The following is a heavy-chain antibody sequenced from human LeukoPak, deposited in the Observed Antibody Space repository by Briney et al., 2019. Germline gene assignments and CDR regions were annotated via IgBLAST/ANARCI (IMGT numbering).Heavy chain of an antibody. D-gene: IGHD6-19*01. Sequence: SETLSLTCTVSGGSISSYYWGWIRQPPGKGLEWIGSIYYSGSTYYNPSLKSRVTISVDTSKNQFSLKLSSVTAADTAVYYCASIAVAGTTQLVDYWGQGTLVTVSS. CDR1: GGSISSYY. CDR3: ASIAVAGTTQLVDY. CDR2: IYYSGST. V-gene: IGHV4-39*01. J-gene: IGHJ4*02.